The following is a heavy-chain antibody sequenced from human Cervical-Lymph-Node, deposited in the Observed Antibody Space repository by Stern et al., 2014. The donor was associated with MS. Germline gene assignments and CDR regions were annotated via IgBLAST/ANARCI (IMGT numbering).Heavy chain of an antibody. CDR1: GYTFTGYY. D-gene: IGHD3-22*01. V-gene: IGHV1-2*06. J-gene: IGHJ4*02. Sequence: VQLVQSGAEVKKPGASVKVSCKASGYTFTGYYMHWVRQAPGQGLEWIGRINPNSGGTNYAQKFQGRVTMTRDTSISTAYMELSRLRSDDTAVYYCARDVYYYDSSGYSYWGQGTLVTVSS. CDR3: ARDVYYYDSSGYSY. CDR2: INPNSGGT.